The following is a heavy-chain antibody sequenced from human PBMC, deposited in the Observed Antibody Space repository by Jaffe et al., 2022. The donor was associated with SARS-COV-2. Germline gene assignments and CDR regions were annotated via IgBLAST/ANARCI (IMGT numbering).Heavy chain of an antibody. Sequence: EVQLVESGGGLVKPGGSLRLSCAASGFTFSNAWMSWVRQAPGKGLEWVGRIKSKTDGGTTDYAAPVKGRFTISRDDSKNTLYLQMNSLKTEDTAVYYCTTGIMENDYDIQDYWGQGTLVTVSS. V-gene: IGHV3-15*01. J-gene: IGHJ4*02. D-gene: IGHD3-16*01. CDR1: GFTFSNAW. CDR2: IKSKTDGGTT. CDR3: TTGIMENDYDIQDY.